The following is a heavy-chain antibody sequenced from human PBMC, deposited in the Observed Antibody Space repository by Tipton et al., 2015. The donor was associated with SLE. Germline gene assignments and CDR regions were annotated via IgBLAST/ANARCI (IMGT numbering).Heavy chain of an antibody. V-gene: IGHV4-31*03. Sequence: TLSLTCSVSGGSISSGGHFWSWIRQQPGKGLEWIGDIYYSGITSYNPSLKSRLTISVDTSKNQFSLKLSSVTAADTAVYYCARAWSYSTGWYYDLWGRGTLVTVSS. D-gene: IGHD6-19*01. CDR1: GGSISSGGHF. J-gene: IGHJ2*01. CDR2: IYYSGIT. CDR3: ARAWSYSTGWYYDL.